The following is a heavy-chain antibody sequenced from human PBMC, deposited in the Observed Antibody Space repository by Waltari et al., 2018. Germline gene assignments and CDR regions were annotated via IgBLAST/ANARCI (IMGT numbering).Heavy chain of an antibody. CDR2: SNHSGST. D-gene: IGHD1-26*01. V-gene: IGHV4-34*01. CDR1: GGSFSGYY. Sequence: QVQLQQWGAGLLKPSETLSLTCAVYGGSFSGYYWSWIRQPPGKGLGWIGESNHSGSTNYNPSLESRVTIFADTSKNQFSLDLNSVTATDTAVYFCARHGVFLWEPTGFDQWGQGTLVTVSS. J-gene: IGHJ4*02. CDR3: ARHGVFLWEPTGFDQ.